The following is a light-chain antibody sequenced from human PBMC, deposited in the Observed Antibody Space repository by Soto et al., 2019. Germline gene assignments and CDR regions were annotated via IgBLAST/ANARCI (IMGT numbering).Light chain of an antibody. CDR3: SSYIVSTLVV. CDR2: AVT. J-gene: IGLJ2*01. Sequence: QSVLTQPASVSGSAGKSITISCTGTSSDVGGYNYVSWYQQHPGKAPKLIIYAVTNRPSGVSNRFSGSKSGNTATLTISGLQAEDEADYYCSSYIVSTLVVFCGGIKLTVL. V-gene: IGLV2-14*03. CDR1: SSDVGGYNY.